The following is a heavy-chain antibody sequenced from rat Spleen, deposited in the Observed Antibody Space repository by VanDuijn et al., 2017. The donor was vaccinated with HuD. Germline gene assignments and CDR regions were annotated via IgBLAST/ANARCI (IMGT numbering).Heavy chain of an antibody. D-gene: IGHD1-12*03. J-gene: IGHJ2*01. Sequence: QVQLKESGPGLVQPSETLSLTCTVSGFSLTTYNVHWVRQPPGKGLEWMGAMWNGGGTDYNSAFKSRLSIRRDTSKSQVFLKMNSLQTDDTAKYFCARQYYDGYFDFDYWGQGVMVTVSS. V-gene: IGHV2-45*01. CDR2: MWNGGGT. CDR1: GFSLTTYN. CDR3: ARQYYDGYFDFDY.